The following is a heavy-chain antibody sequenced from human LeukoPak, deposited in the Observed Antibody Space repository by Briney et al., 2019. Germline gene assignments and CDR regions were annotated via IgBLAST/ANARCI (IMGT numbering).Heavy chain of an antibody. V-gene: IGHV3-11*04. CDR1: GFTFSDYY. J-gene: IGHJ4*02. CDR2: ISSSGSTI. CDR3: ARDRISYYDSSGLQPIDY. Sequence: GGSLRLSCAASGFTFSDYYMSWIRQAPGKGLEWVSYISSSGSTIYYADSVKGRFTISRDNSKNTLYLQMNSLRAEDTAVYYCARDRISYYDSSGLQPIDYWGQGTLVTVSS. D-gene: IGHD3-22*01.